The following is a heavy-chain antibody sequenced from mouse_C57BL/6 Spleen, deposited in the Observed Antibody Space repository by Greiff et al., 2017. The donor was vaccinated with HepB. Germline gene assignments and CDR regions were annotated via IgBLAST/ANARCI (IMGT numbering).Heavy chain of an antibody. D-gene: IGHD2-3*01. CDR1: DYAFSSSW. J-gene: IGHJ2*01. CDR2: IYPGDGDT. CDR3: ARRRYDYFDY. Sequence: VQLQQSGPELVKPGASVKISCKASDYAFSSSWMNWVKQRPGKGLEWIGRIYPGDGDTNYNGKFKGKATLTADKSSSTAYMQLSSLTSEDSAVYFCARRRYDYFDYWGQGTTLTVSS. V-gene: IGHV1-82*01.